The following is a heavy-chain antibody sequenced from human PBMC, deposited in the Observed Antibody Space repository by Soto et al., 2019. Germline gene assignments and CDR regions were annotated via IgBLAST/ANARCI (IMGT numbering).Heavy chain of an antibody. D-gene: IGHD4-17*01. CDR1: GYTFTSYA. CDR3: LIAYGDFDY. V-gene: IGHV1-3*01. J-gene: IGHJ4*02. Sequence: QVQLLQSGAEVKKPGASVKVSCKASGYTFTSYAMHWVRQAPGQRLEWMGWLNDGNGNTKYSQKFQRRVTITRDTAAITAYMEVSSLRSEDTAVYYCLIAYGDFDYWGQGTLVTVSS. CDR2: LNDGNGNT.